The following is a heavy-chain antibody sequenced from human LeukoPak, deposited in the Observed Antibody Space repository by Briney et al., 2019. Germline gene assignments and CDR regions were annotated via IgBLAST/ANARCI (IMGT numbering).Heavy chain of an antibody. D-gene: IGHD3-22*01. CDR1: GFTVSTSY. Sequence: GSLRLSCAASGFTVSTSYISWVRQAPGKGLEWVSVIYRGGSTYYADAVKGRFTISRDISKNTLYLQMNSLRADDTAVYYCARRLDSSGYPPRAGYYYYGMDVWGQGTTVTVSS. V-gene: IGHV3-53*01. CDR2: IYRGGST. J-gene: IGHJ6*02. CDR3: ARRLDSSGYPPRAGYYYYGMDV.